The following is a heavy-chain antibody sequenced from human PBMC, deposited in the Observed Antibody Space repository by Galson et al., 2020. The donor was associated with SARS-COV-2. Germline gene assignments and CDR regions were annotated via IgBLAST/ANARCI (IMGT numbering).Heavy chain of an antibody. J-gene: IGHJ4*02. Sequence: WIRQPPGKGLEWLGAINHSGSTNYNPSLKSRATISVDTSKNQFSLKLNSVTAADTAVYYCTRVGDGYNSGFDYWGQGILVTVSS. V-gene: IGHV4-34*01. D-gene: IGHD5-12*01. CDR2: INHSGST. CDR3: TRVGDGYNSGFDY.